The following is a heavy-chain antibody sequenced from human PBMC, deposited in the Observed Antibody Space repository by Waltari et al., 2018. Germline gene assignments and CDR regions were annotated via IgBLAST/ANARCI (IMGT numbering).Heavy chain of an antibody. V-gene: IGHV4-39*01. CDR3: ATEKGGLNLK. CDR2: IYYSGST. CDR1: GGSISSSSYY. J-gene: IGHJ4*02. Sequence: QLQLQESGPGLVKPSETLSLPCTVSGGSISSSSYYWGWIRQPPGKGLEWIGSIYYSGSTYYNPSLKSRVTISVDTSKNQFSLKLSSVTAADTAVYYCATEKGGLNLKWGQGTLVTVSS. D-gene: IGHD3-16*01.